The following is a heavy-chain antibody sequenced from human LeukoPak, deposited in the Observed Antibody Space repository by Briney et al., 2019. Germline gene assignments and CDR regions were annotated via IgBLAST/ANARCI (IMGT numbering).Heavy chain of an antibody. J-gene: IGHJ4*02. V-gene: IGHV4-4*07. CDR2: FEPSGTT. Sequence: PSETLSLTCTVSGASIENHYWSWIRQPAGKGLEWIGRFEPSGTTKYNPSLKSRITMSVDTSKNQFSLELNSVTAADTAVYYCAKEGAAAGPDFDLWGQGTLAIVSS. CDR3: AKEGAAAGPDFDL. D-gene: IGHD6-13*01. CDR1: GASIENHY.